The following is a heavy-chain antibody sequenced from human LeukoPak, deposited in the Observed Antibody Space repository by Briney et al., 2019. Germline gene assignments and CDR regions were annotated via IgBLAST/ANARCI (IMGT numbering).Heavy chain of an antibody. D-gene: IGHD1-26*01. J-gene: IGHJ4*02. CDR2: ISWNSGSI. V-gene: IGHV3-9*01. CDR3: AKDSGSYLFDY. Sequence: GRSLRLSCAASGFTFDDYAMHWVRQAPGKGLEWVSGISWNSGSIGYADSVKGRFTISRDNAKNSLYLQMNSLRAEDTALYYCAKDSGSYLFDYWGQGTLVTVSS. CDR1: GFTFDDYA.